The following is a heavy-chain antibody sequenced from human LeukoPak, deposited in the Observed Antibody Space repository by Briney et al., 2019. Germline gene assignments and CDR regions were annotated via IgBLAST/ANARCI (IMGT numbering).Heavy chain of an antibody. CDR3: TTDSGRLVVT. D-gene: IGHD3-22*01. V-gene: IGHV3-15*01. CDR2: IRSKADGGTT. Sequence: PGGSLRLSCAASGFTVSNTYMSWVRQAPGKGLEWVGRIRSKADGGTTDYGAPVKGRFTISRDDSKNTVYLQMNSLKTDDTALYYCTTDSGRLVVTWGQGTLVTVSS. J-gene: IGHJ4*02. CDR1: GFTVSNTY.